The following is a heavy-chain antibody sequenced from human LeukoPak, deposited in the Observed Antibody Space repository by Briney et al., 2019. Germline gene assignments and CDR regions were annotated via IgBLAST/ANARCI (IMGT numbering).Heavy chain of an antibody. CDR1: GYTFTSHG. J-gene: IGHJ4*02. Sequence: ASVKVSCKASGYTFTSHGITWVRQAPGQGLEWMGWISTYNGNTNYAQKLQGRVTMTTDTSTSTAYMELRSLRSDDTAVYYCAVEREAMGATEWGQGTLVTVSS. V-gene: IGHV1-18*04. D-gene: IGHD1-26*01. CDR2: ISTYNGNT. CDR3: AVEREAMGATE.